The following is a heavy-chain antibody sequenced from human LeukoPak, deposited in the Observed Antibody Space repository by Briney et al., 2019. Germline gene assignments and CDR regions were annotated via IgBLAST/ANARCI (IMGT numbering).Heavy chain of an antibody. CDR3: AKERLHKYYYDSSGSYYFDY. CDR1: GFIFSAYG. J-gene: IGHJ4*02. D-gene: IGHD3-22*01. V-gene: IGHV3-33*06. Sequence: GRSLRLSCAASGFIFSAYGMHWVRQAPGKGLEWVAVIWYDGGNKYYADSVKGRFTISRDNSKNTLYLQMNSLRAEDTAVYYCAKERLHKYYYDSSGSYYFDYWGQGTLVTVFS. CDR2: IWYDGGNK.